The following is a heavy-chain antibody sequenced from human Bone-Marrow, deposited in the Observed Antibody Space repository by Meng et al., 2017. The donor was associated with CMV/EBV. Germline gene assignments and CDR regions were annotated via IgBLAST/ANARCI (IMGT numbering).Heavy chain of an antibody. D-gene: IGHD5-12*01. CDR1: GGTFSSYA. J-gene: IGHJ3*02. V-gene: IGHV1-69*10. CDR3: AREPEYSGYGYAFDI. CDR2: IIPILGIA. Sequence: SVKVSCKASGGTFSSYAINWVRQAPGQGLEWMGGIIPILGIANYAQKFQGRVTITADKSTSTAYMELSSLRSEDTAVYYCAREPEYSGYGYAFDIWGQGTMVTVSS.